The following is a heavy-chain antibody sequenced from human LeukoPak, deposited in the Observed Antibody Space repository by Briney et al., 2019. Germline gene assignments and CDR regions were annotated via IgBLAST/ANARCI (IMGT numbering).Heavy chain of an antibody. V-gene: IGHV3-30*18. Sequence: GGSLRLSCAASGFTFSSYGMHWVRQAPGKGLEWVAVISYDGSNKYYADSVKGRFTISRDNSKNTLYLQMNSLRAEDTAVYYCAKDPSSGWWYFDYWGQGTLVTVSS. CDR1: GFTFSSYG. J-gene: IGHJ4*02. CDR2: ISYDGSNK. D-gene: IGHD6-19*01. CDR3: AKDPSSGWWYFDY.